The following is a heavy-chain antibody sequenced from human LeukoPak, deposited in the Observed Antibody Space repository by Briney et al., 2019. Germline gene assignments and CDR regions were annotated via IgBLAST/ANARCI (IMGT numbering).Heavy chain of an antibody. D-gene: IGHD5-24*01. J-gene: IGHJ4*02. CDR2: ISGSGGST. V-gene: IGHV3-23*01. CDR1: GFTFSSYA. CDR3: AKDRRDGYFDY. Sequence: GGSLRFSCAAPGFTFSSYAMSWVRQAPGKGLEWVSAISGSGGSTYYADSVKGRFTISRDNSKNTLYLQMNSLRAEDTAVYYCAKDRRDGYFDYWGQGTLVTVSS.